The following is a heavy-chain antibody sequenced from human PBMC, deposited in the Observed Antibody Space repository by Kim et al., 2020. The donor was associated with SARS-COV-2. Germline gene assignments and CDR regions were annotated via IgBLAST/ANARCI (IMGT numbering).Heavy chain of an antibody. D-gene: IGHD3-3*01. CDR1: GGSISSYY. CDR3: ARDRHDFWSGYPHWFDP. Sequence: SETLSLTCTVSGGSISSYYWSWIRQAPGKGLEWIGYIYYSGSTNYNPSLKSRVTISVDTSKNQFSLKLSSVTAADTAVYYCARDRHDFWSGYPHWFDPWGQGTLVTVSS. CDR2: IYYSGST. V-gene: IGHV4-59*01. J-gene: IGHJ5*02.